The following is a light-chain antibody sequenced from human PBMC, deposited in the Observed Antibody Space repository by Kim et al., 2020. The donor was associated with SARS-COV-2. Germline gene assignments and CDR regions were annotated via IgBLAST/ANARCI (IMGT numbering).Light chain of an antibody. V-gene: IGKV3-15*01. CDR1: QSISSN. CDR2: GSS. J-gene: IGKJ2*01. CDR3: QQYNNWPRT. Sequence: EKVMTQSPATLSVSPGETATLSCRASQSISSNLAWYQQKPGQAPRLLIYGSSTRATGIPARFSGSGSGTEFTLTISSLQSEDFAVYYCQQYNNWPRTFGQGTKLEI.